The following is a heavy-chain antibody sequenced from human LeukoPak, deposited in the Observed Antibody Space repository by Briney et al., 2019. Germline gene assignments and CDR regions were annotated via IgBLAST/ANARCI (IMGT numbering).Heavy chain of an antibody. CDR3: GRGEGFLVDH. Sequence: GGSLRLSCAAFGFTFSSYSMNWVRQAPGKGLEWVANIKQGGSSKYYVDSVKGRFTISRDDAKNSLFLQMNSLRAEDTAVYYCGRGEGFLVDHWGQGTLVTVST. V-gene: IGHV3-7*01. CDR2: IKQGGSSK. CDR1: GFTFSSYS. J-gene: IGHJ4*02. D-gene: IGHD3-3*01.